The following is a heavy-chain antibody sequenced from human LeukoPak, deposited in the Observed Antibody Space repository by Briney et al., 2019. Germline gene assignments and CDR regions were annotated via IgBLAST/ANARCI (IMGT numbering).Heavy chain of an antibody. CDR2: IDSSASTT. J-gene: IGHJ4*02. Sequence: GGSLRLSCTASRFYLSTYDINWVRQVPGKGLEWVSYIDSSASTTYYAGSVQGRFTISRDNAKNSLYLQMRSLRVEDTAFYYCASAHGGSGYDRPFDYWGQGTLVTVSS. CDR3: ASAHGGSGYDRPFDY. V-gene: IGHV3-48*03. D-gene: IGHD5-12*01. CDR1: RFYLSTYD.